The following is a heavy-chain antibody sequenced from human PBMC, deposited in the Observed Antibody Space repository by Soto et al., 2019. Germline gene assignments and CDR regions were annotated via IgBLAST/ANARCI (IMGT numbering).Heavy chain of an antibody. CDR2: IWYDGSNK. Sequence: QVQLVESGGGVVQPGRSLRLSCAASGFTFSSYGMHWVRQAPGKGLEWVAVIWYDGSNKYYADSVKGRFTISRDNSKNTLYLQMDSLRAEYTAVYYCARDPQGSWSELQYYFDYWGQGTLVTVSS. J-gene: IGHJ4*02. D-gene: IGHD6-13*01. CDR3: ARDPQGSWSELQYYFDY. V-gene: IGHV3-33*01. CDR1: GFTFSSYG.